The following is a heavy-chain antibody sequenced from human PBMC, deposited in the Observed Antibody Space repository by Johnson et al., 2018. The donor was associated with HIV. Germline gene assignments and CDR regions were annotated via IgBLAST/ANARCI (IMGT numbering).Heavy chain of an antibody. CDR1: GFSFSSYD. Sequence: QVQLVESGGGVVQPGRSLRLSCAASGFSFSSYDMHWVRQAPGKGLEWLAVISYDGSNKYYADSVKGRFTISRDSSKNTVYLHMDSLRVGDTAMYYCAKYGGGGTYFSAFDIWGQGTKVIVSS. D-gene: IGHD1-26*01. CDR3: AKYGGGGTYFSAFDI. CDR2: ISYDGSNK. J-gene: IGHJ3*02. V-gene: IGHV3-30*18.